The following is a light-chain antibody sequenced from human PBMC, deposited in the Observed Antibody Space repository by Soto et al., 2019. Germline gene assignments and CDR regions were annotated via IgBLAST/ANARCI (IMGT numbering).Light chain of an antibody. CDR1: SSNIGAGYD. CDR2: GNF. Sequence: QLVLTQPPSVSGAPGQRVTISCTGSSSNIGAGYDVQWYQQLPGTAPKLLIHGNFNRPSGVPDRFSASKSGTSASLAITGLQAEDEADYYCQSYDSSLSVVFGGGTKLTVL. J-gene: IGLJ2*01. CDR3: QSYDSSLSVV. V-gene: IGLV1-40*01.